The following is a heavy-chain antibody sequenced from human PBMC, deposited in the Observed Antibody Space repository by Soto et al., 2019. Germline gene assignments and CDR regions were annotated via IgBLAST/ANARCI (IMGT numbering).Heavy chain of an antibody. CDR3: ARRIKYYYAMDV. CDR2: ISDSGST. D-gene: IGHD2-15*01. Sequence: SETLSLTCTVSGGSISSYYWSWSRQPPGKGLEWIGYISDSGSTNYNPSLKSRVTISVDTSNNQFSLKLSSVTAADTAVYYCARRIKYYYAMDVWGQGTTVTVSS. J-gene: IGHJ6*02. CDR1: GGSISSYY. V-gene: IGHV4-59*08.